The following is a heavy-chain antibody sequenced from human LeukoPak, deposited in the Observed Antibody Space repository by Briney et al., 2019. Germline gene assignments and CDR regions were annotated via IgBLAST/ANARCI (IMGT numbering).Heavy chain of an antibody. V-gene: IGHV4-4*07. CDR2: IYTSGST. CDR1: GGSISSYY. Sequence: SETLSLTCTVSGGSISSYYWSWIRQPAGKGLEWIGRIYTSGSTNYNPSLKSRVTMSVDTSKNQFSLKLSSVTAADTAVYYCARIRYCSSASCYTGVHWFDPCGQGTLVTVSS. J-gene: IGHJ5*02. CDR3: ARIRYCSSASCYTGVHWFDP. D-gene: IGHD2-2*02.